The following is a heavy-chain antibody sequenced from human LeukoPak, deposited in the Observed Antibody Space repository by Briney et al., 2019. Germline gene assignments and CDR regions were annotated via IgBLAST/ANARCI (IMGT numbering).Heavy chain of an antibody. V-gene: IGHV3-23*01. D-gene: IGHD7-27*01. J-gene: IGHJ4*02. CDR2: ISGSGGST. Sequence: PSGGSLRLSCAASGFTFSSYGMHWVRQAPGKGLEWVSAISGSGGSTYYADSVKGRFTISRDNSKNTLYLQMNSLRAGDTAVYYCAKAGDYFDYWGQGTLVTVSS. CDR3: AKAGDYFDY. CDR1: GFTFSSYG.